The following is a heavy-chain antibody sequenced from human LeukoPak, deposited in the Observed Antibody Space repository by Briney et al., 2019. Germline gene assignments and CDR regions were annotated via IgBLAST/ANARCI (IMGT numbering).Heavy chain of an antibody. CDR1: GFTFSSYA. V-gene: IGHV3-23*01. CDR2: VSGSGDNT. D-gene: IGHD6-19*01. Sequence: GGSLRLSCAASGFTFSSYAMSWVRQAPGKGLEWVSAVSGSGDNTFYADSVRGRFTISRDNSKNMLYLQMNSLRAEDTAVYYCAKGIAVAGRGNDYWGQGTLVTVSS. CDR3: AKGIAVAGRGNDY. J-gene: IGHJ4*02.